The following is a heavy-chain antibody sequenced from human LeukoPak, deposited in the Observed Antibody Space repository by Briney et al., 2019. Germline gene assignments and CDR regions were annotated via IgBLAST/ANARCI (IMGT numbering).Heavy chain of an antibody. CDR3: AKDILTGYPYDYYYYYGMDV. CDR2: ISWDGGST. D-gene: IGHD3-9*01. CDR1: GFTFDDYA. V-gene: IGHV3-43D*03. Sequence: GGSLRLSCAASGFTFDDYAMHWVRQAPGKGLEWVSLISWDGGSTYYADSVKGRFTISRDNSKNSLYLQMNSLRAEDTALYYCAKDILTGYPYDYYYYYGMDVWGQGTTVTVSS. J-gene: IGHJ6*02.